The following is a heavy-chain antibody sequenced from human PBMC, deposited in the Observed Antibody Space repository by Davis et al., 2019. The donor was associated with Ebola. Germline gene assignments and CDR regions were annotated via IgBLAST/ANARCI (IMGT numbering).Heavy chain of an antibody. V-gene: IGHV3-30*02. D-gene: IGHD4-17*01. Sequence: GGSLRLSCAASGFTSSSYGMHWVRQAPGKGLEWVAVIWYDGSNKYYADSVKGRFTISRDNSKNTLYLQMNSLRGDDTAVYYCAKGGGDYGDTQYYFDYWGQGTLITVSS. CDR2: IWYDGSNK. CDR3: AKGGGDYGDTQYYFDY. CDR1: GFTSSSYG. J-gene: IGHJ4*02.